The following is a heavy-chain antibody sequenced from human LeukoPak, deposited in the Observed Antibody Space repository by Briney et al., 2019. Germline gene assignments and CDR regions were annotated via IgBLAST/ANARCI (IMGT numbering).Heavy chain of an antibody. CDR3: AVADCSGGSCYSAQFDY. D-gene: IGHD2-15*01. Sequence: ASVKVSCKASGYTFTGYYMHWMRQAPGQGLEWMGWINPNSGGTNYAQKFQGRVTMTRDTSISTAYMELSRLRSDDTAVYYCAVADCSGGSCYSAQFDYWGQGTLVTVSS. J-gene: IGHJ4*02. CDR1: GYTFTGYY. V-gene: IGHV1-2*02. CDR2: INPNSGGT.